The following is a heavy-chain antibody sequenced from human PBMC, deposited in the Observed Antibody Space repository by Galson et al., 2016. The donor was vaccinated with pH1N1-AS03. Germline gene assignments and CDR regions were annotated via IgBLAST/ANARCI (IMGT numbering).Heavy chain of an antibody. D-gene: IGHD6-6*01. J-gene: IGHJ4*02. CDR2: VDPDTSKT. Sequence: VKVSCKVSGYTFTDYNMHWVQQAPGEGLEWMGLVDPDTSKTKYAEKFQGRVTITADTSRDTAYMDLSGLRSADTAIYYCATDGPRGSLSSWGQGTLVTVSS. CDR1: GYTFTDYN. CDR3: ATDGPRGSLSS. V-gene: IGHV1-69-2*01.